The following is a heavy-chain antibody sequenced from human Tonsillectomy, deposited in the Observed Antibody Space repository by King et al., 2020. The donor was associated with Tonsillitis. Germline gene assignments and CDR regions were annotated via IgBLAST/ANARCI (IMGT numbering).Heavy chain of an antibody. Sequence: VQLVESGGGLVQPGGSLRLSCAASGFTFSSYEMNWVRQAPGKGLEWVSDITSGGTTISCADSVKGRFTISRDNAKNSLYLQMNSLRAEDTAVYYCARDLDGVANYWGQGILVTVSS. D-gene: IGHD2-15*01. CDR1: GFTFSSYE. J-gene: IGHJ4*02. CDR2: ITSGGTTI. CDR3: ARDLDGVANY. V-gene: IGHV3-48*03.